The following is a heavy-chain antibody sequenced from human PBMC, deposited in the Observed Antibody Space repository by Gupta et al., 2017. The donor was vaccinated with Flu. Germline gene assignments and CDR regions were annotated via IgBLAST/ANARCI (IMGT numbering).Heavy chain of an antibody. V-gene: IGHV1-69*01. Sequence: QGLEWLGGIVPLFGTSNYAEKFQGRVTITADESTSTAFMELSSLRSGDTAIYYCATDIAVAVSSTYFYYGMAVWGQGTTVTVSS. CDR3: ATDIAVAVSSTYFYYGMAV. J-gene: IGHJ6*02. CDR2: IVPLFGTS. D-gene: IGHD2-15*01.